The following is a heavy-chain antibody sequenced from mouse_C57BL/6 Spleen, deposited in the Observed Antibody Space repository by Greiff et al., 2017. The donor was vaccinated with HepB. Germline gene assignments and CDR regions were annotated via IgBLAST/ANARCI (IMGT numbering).Heavy chain of an antibody. J-gene: IGHJ2*01. D-gene: IGHD1-1*01. CDR2: INPSSGYT. V-gene: IGHV1-4*01. CDR1: GYTFTSYT. CDR3: ARSTTVLDY. Sequence: QVHVKQSGAELARPGASVKMSCKASGYTFTSYTMHWVKQRPGQGLEWIGYINPSSGYTKYNQKFKDKATLTADKSSSTAYMQLSSLTSEDSAVYYCARSTTVLDYWGQGTTLTVSS.